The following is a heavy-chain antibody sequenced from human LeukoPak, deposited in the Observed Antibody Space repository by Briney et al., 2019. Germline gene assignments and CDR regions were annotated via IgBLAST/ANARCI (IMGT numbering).Heavy chain of an antibody. Sequence: PSETLSLTCTVSGGSISSYYWSWIRQPPGKGLEWIGYIYYSWSTNYNPSLTSRVTISVDTSKNQFSLKLSSVTAADTAVYYCARDLTGEGYFDYWGQGTLVTVSS. CDR1: GGSISSYY. D-gene: IGHD1-26*01. CDR3: ARDLTGEGYFDY. J-gene: IGHJ4*02. CDR2: IYYSWST. V-gene: IGHV4-59*01.